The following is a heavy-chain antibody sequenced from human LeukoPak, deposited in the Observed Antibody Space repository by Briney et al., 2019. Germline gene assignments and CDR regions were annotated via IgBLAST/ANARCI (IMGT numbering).Heavy chain of an antibody. D-gene: IGHD3-16*01. CDR1: GFTFSSYG. V-gene: IGHV3-30*02. CDR2: IRYDGSNK. J-gene: IGHJ4*02. CDR3: AKGSAWRRFPNSHYFDY. Sequence: QAGGSLRLSCAASGFTFSSYGMHWVRQAPGKGLEWVAFIRYDGSNKYYADSVKGRFTISRDNSKNTLYLQMNSLRAEDTAVYYCAKGSAWRRFPNSHYFDYWGQGTLVTVSS.